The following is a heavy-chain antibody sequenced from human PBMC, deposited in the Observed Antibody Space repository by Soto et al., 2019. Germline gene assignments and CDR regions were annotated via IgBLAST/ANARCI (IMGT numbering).Heavy chain of an antibody. J-gene: IGHJ4*02. D-gene: IGHD3-10*01. V-gene: IGHV3-74*01. CDR2: INIDGSST. CDR1: GLTLSTFG. Sequence: EVQLVESGGGLVQPGGSLTLPCVVSGLTLSTFGRHWVRQATGEGRVWVSRINIDGSSTSYADSVKGRFTISRDNAKNTLYLQMNSLRVEDAAMYYCAKRGVDTFGLSYWGQGTLVTVSS. CDR3: AKRGVDTFGLSY.